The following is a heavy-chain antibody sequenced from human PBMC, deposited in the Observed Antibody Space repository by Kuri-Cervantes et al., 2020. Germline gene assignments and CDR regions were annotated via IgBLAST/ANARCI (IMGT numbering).Heavy chain of an antibody. V-gene: IGHV3-23*01. D-gene: IGHD4-17*01. CDR1: GFTVSSNY. J-gene: IGHJ6*03. Sequence: GGSLRLSCAASGFTVSSNYMSWVRQAPGKGLEWVSAISGSGGSTYYADSVKGRFTISRDNSKNTLYLQMNSLRAEDTAVYYCAKGPSTVTTSYVYYYYYYYMDVWGKGTTVTVSS. CDR2: ISGSGGST. CDR3: AKGPSTVTTSYVYYYYYYYMDV.